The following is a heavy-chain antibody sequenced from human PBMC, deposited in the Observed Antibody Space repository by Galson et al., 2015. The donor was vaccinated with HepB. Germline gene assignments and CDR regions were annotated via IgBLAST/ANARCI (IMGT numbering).Heavy chain of an antibody. CDR2: INPNSGGT. CDR1: RYTSTGYY. CDR3: ASTPGVGIAVADTSWFDP. D-gene: IGHD6-19*01. V-gene: IGHV1-2*02. J-gene: IGHJ5*02. Sequence: SVKVSCKASRYTSTGYYLHWVRQAPGQGLEWLGWINPNSGGTNYAQNFQGRVTLTWDTSISTTYMELRRLRSGDTAVYYCASTPGVGIAVADTSWFDPWGQGTLVTVSS.